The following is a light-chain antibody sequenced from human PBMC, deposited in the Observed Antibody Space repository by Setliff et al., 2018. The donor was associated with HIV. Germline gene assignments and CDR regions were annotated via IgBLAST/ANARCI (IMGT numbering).Light chain of an antibody. J-gene: IGLJ1*01. CDR2: QAS. Sequence: TQPASVSGSPGQSITISCTGTSGDVGRYNLVSWYQQQPGKPPKLMIYQASKRPSGVSNRFSGSKSGNTASLTISGLQAEDEADYYCCSNTGSNTYVFGTGTKVTV. CDR1: SGDVGRYNL. CDR3: CSNTGSNTYV. V-gene: IGLV2-23*01.